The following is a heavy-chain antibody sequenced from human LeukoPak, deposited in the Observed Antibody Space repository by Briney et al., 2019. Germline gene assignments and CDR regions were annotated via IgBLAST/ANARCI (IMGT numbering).Heavy chain of an antibody. CDR1: GGSFSGYY. J-gene: IGHJ4*02. Sequence: PSETLSLTCAVYGGSFSGYYWSWIRQPPGKGLEWIGYIYYSGSTNYNPSLKSRVTISVDTSKNQFSLKLSSVTAADTAVHYCARHEGYYWGQGTLVTVSS. V-gene: IGHV4-59*08. CDR2: IYYSGST. CDR3: ARHEGYY.